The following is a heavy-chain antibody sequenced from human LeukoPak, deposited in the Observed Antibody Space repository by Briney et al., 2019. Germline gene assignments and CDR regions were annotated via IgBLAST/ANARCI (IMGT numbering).Heavy chain of an antibody. CDR1: GFTFSDYY. V-gene: IGHV3-11*06. D-gene: IGHD2-2*01. CDR2: ISSSSSYT. Sequence: GGSLRLSCAASGFTFSDYYMSWIRQAPGKGLEWVSYISSSSSYTNYADSVKGRFTISRDNAKNSLYLQMNSLRAEDTAVYYCARGCSSTSCDPYYYYAMDVWGQGTTVTVSS. J-gene: IGHJ6*02. CDR3: ARGCSSTSCDPYYYYAMDV.